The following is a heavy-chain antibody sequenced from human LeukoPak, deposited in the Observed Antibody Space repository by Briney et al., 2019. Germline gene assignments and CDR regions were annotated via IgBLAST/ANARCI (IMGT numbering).Heavy chain of an antibody. J-gene: IGHJ4*02. CDR3: AREPTYSSSWYTSCDY. V-gene: IGHV3-66*01. Sequence: GGSLRLSCAASGFTVSSNYMSWVRQAPGKGLEWVSVIYSGGSTYYADSVKGRFTISRDNSKNTLYLQMNSLRAEDTAVYYCAREPTYSSSWYTSCDYWGQGTLVTVSS. CDR1: GFTVSSNY. D-gene: IGHD6-13*01. CDR2: IYSGGST.